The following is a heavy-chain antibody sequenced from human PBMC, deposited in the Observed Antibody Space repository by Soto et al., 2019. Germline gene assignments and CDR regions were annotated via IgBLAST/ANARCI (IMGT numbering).Heavy chain of an antibody. CDR2: ISSNGGST. CDR1: GFTFSSYA. Sequence: GGSLRLSCSASGFTFSSYAMHCVRQAPGKGLEYVSAISSNGGSTYYADSVKGRFTISRDNSKNTLYLQMSSLRAEDTAVYYCVKNVLRYFDWTNSKAGLENWFDPWGQGTLVTVSS. V-gene: IGHV3-64D*06. D-gene: IGHD3-9*01. J-gene: IGHJ5*02. CDR3: VKNVLRYFDWTNSKAGLENWFDP.